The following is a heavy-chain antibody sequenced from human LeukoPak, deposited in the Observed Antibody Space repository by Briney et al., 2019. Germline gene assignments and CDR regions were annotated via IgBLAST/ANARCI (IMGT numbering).Heavy chain of an antibody. CDR1: GGTFSSYA. J-gene: IGHJ6*03. D-gene: IGHD2-2*01. CDR2: MIPIFGTA. V-gene: IGHV1-69*05. Sequence: ASVKVSCKASGGTFSSYAITWVRQAPGQGLEWMGGMIPIFGTANYAQKFQGRVTSTTDESTSTAYMELSSLRSEDTVVYYCASGVVVPAAISYYYYMDVWGKGTTVTVSS. CDR3: ASGVVVPAAISYYYYMDV.